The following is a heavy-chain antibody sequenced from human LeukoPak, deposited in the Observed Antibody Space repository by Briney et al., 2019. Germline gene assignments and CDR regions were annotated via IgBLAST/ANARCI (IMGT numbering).Heavy chain of an antibody. J-gene: IGHJ3*02. D-gene: IGHD5/OR15-5a*01. V-gene: IGHV3-74*01. CDR1: GFTFSSYW. CDR3: AREENGGVYDDGFDI. CDR2: INSDGSVT. Sequence: GGSLRLSCAVSGFTFSSYWMHWVRQAPGKGLVWVSRINSDGSVTTYADSVKGRFTISRDNAKNTLYLQMSSLRAEDTAVYYCAREENGGVYDDGFDIWGQGTMVTVSS.